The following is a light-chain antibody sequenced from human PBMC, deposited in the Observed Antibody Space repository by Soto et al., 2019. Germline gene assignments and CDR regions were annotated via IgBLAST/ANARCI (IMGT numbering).Light chain of an antibody. CDR3: QQANSFPIT. Sequence: DIQMTQSPSSLSASVGDRVTITCRASQSISSWLAWYQQMPGKAPKLLIYAASSLQSGVPSRFRGSGSGTDFTLTISSLQPEDFQTYYCQQANSFPITFGQGTRLEIK. J-gene: IGKJ5*01. CDR1: QSISSW. V-gene: IGKV1-12*01. CDR2: AAS.